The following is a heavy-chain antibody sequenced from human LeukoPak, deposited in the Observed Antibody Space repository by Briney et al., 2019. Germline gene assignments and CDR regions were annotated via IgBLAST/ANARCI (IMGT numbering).Heavy chain of an antibody. CDR2: IYTSGST. Sequence: PSETLSLTCTVSGGSISSYYWSWIRQPAGKGLEWIGRIYTSGSTNYNPSLKSRVTMSVDTSKDQFSLKLSSVTAADTAVYYCARDGIEYQLPYPFDYWGQGTPVTVSS. J-gene: IGHJ4*02. D-gene: IGHD2-2*02. V-gene: IGHV4-4*07. CDR3: ARDGIEYQLPYPFDY. CDR1: GGSISSYY.